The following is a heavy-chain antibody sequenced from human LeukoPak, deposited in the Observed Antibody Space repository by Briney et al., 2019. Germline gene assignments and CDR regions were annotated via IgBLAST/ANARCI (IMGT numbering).Heavy chain of an antibody. CDR3: ARRVGFYGSGSLNYFDP. D-gene: IGHD3-10*01. Sequence: SETLSLTCAVYGGSFSGYYWSWIRQPPGKGLELIGEINHSGSTNHNPSLKSRVTISVDTSKNQFSLKLTSVTASDTAVYFCARRVGFYGSGSLNYFDPWGQGILVSVS. CDR2: INHSGST. V-gene: IGHV4-34*01. CDR1: GGSFSGYY. J-gene: IGHJ5*01.